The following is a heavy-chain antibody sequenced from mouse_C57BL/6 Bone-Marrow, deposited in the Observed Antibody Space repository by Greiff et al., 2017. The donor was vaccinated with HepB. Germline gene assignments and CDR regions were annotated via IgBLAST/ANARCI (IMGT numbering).Heavy chain of an antibody. CDR2: IWRGGST. D-gene: IGHD1-1*01. J-gene: IGHJ2*01. V-gene: IGHV2-5*01. CDR3: ATLDYYGSSPPFDY. Sequence: QVQLKESGPGLVQPSQRLSITCTVSGFSLTSYGVHWVRQSPGKGLEWLGVIWRGGSTDYNAAFMSRLSITKDNSKSQVFFKMNSLQADDTAIYYCATLDYYGSSPPFDYWGQGTTLTVSS. CDR1: GFSLTSYG.